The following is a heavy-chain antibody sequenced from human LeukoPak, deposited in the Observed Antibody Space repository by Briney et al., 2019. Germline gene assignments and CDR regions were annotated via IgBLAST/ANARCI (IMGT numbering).Heavy chain of an antibody. D-gene: IGHD3-22*01. CDR2: IYYSGST. Sequence: SETLSLTCTVSGGSISSYYWSWIRQPPGKGLEWIGYIYYSGSTNYNPSLKSRVTISVDTSKNQFSLKLSSVTAADTAVYYCARRITMIGKDAFDIWGQGTMVTVSS. CDR1: GGSISSYY. V-gene: IGHV4-59*01. J-gene: IGHJ3*02. CDR3: ARRITMIGKDAFDI.